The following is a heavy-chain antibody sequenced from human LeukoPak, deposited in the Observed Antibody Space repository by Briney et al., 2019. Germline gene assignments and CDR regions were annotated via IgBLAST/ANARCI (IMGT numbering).Heavy chain of an antibody. V-gene: IGHV1-69*04. CDR3: ARDTVVVVPAAIENYYYYYGMDV. D-gene: IGHD2-2*02. CDR2: IIPILGIA. J-gene: IGHJ6*02. Sequence: SVKVSCKASGGTFSSYAISWVRQAPGQGLEWMGRIIPILGIANYAQKFQGRVTITADKSTSTAYMELSSLRSEDTAVYYCARDTVVVVPAAIENYYYYYGMDVWAKGPRSPSP. CDR1: GGTFSSYA.